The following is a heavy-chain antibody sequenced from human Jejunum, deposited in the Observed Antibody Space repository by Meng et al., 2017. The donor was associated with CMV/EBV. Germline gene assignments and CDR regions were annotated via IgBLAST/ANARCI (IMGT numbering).Heavy chain of an antibody. Sequence: DSVSRNHVAWNWIRQSPSRGLEWLGRTYYRSKWYNDYAVSVKSRITIDPDTSKNQFSLQLNSVTPEDTAVYYCARALAMAGDIIDYWGQGTLVTVSS. V-gene: IGHV6-1*01. CDR3: ARALAMAGDIIDY. J-gene: IGHJ4*02. CDR1: DSVSRNHVA. CDR2: TYYRSKWYN. D-gene: IGHD6-19*01.